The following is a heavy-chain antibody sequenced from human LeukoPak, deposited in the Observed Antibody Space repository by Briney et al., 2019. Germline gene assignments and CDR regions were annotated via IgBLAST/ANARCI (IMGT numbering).Heavy chain of an antibody. V-gene: IGHV3-21*01. CDR3: ARAVAVVRNWFDP. Sequence: GGSLRLSCAAPGFTFSSYSMNWVRQAPGKGLEWVSSISSSSSYIYYADSVKGRFTISRDNSKNTLYLQMNSLRAEDTAVYYCARAVAVVRNWFDPWGQGTLVTVSS. CDR1: GFTFSSYS. J-gene: IGHJ5*02. D-gene: IGHD6-19*01. CDR2: ISSSSSYI.